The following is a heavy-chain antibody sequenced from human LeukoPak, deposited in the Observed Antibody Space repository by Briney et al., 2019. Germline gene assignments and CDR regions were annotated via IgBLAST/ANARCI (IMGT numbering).Heavy chain of an antibody. D-gene: IGHD3-3*01. J-gene: IGHJ5*02. CDR1: GYTFTSYD. Sequence: GASVKVSCKASGYTFTSYDINWVRQAPGQGLELMGWINPNTGNTGYAQKFQGRVTITRNTAINTAYMELSSLRSDDTAVYYCARRGTILGRGGWFDPWGQGTLVTVSS. V-gene: IGHV1-8*01. CDR3: ARRGTILGRGGWFDP. CDR2: INPNTGNT.